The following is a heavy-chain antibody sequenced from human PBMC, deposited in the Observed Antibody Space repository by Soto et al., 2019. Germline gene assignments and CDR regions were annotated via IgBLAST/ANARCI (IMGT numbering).Heavy chain of an antibody. D-gene: IGHD3-22*01. CDR2: ISGSGGDT. J-gene: IGHJ4*02. CDR1: GFAFHNYA. V-gene: IGHV3-23*01. CDR3: ARVPRSHYDNGCYYFDS. Sequence: GGSLRLSCAASGFAFHNYAMTWVRQPPGKGLEWVSAISGSGGDTYYADSGRGRFTISRDNSENTLYLHSNSLRAEDTAVYFCARVPRSHYDNGCYYFDSWGQGARVTVSS.